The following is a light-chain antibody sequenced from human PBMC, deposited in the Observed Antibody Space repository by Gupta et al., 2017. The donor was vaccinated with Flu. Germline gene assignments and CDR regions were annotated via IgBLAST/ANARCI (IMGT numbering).Light chain of an antibody. Sequence: EIVLTQSPATLSLSPGERATLSCRASQSVSSYLAWYQQKPGQAPRLLIYDASNRATGIPAMFSGSGSGTDFTLTISSLEPEDFAVYYCQHRSNWPVYSFGQGTKLELK. CDR3: QHRSNWPVYS. J-gene: IGKJ2*03. V-gene: IGKV3-11*01. CDR2: DAS. CDR1: QSVSSY.